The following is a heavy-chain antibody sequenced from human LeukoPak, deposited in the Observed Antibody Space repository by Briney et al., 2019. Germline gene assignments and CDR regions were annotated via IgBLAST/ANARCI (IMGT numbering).Heavy chain of an antibody. D-gene: IGHD2-2*01. CDR2: ISGSGRST. CDR1: GFTFSSYA. J-gene: IGHJ3*02. Sequence: GGSLRLSCAASGFTFSSYAMSWVRQAPGKGLEWVSVISGSGRSTYYADSVKGRFTISRDNSKNTLYLQMNSLRAEDTAVYYCAKDQGTYCSTTRCYAPDAFDIWGQGTMVTVSS. V-gene: IGHV3-23*01. CDR3: AKDQGTYCSTTRCYAPDAFDI.